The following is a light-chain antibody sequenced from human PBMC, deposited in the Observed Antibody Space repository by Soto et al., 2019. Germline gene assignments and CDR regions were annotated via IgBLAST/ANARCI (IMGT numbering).Light chain of an antibody. CDR3: HQFGYSPRT. V-gene: IGKV3-20*01. CDR2: ATS. CDR1: QTVNSDY. J-gene: IGKJ1*01. Sequence: EIVLTQSPGTLSLSPRETATLSCRASQTVNSDYLAWFQQRPGQAPRLLIFATSRRATDIPDRFSGSGSGTDFTLAIRRLEPEDFEVYYCHQFGYSPRTLGQGTKVDIK.